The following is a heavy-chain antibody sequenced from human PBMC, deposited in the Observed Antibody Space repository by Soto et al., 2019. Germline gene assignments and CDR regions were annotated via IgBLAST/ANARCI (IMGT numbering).Heavy chain of an antibody. V-gene: IGHV1-2*04. CDR3: ARGDSTDCSNGVCSFFYNYGMDV. Sequence: ASVKVSCKASGYSFTDYHIHWVRQAPGQGLEWLGRINPKSGGTSTAQKFQGWVTMTTGTSISTASMELTRLTSDDTAIYYCARGDSTDCSNGVCSFFYNYGMDVWGQGTTVTVSS. D-gene: IGHD2-8*01. J-gene: IGHJ6*02. CDR2: INPKSGGT. CDR1: GYSFTDYH.